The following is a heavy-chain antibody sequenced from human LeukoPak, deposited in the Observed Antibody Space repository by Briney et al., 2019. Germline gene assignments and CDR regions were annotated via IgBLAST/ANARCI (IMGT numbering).Heavy chain of an antibody. J-gene: IGHJ4*02. CDR3: AKDLRAAADGTYFDY. D-gene: IGHD6-13*01. Sequence: GGSLRLSCAASGFTFSSYGIHWVRQAPGKGLGWVAFIRYDGSNKYYADSVKGRFTISRDNSKSTLYLHMNSLRGDDTAVYYCAKDLRAAADGTYFDYWGRGTLVTVSS. CDR1: GFTFSSYG. CDR2: IRYDGSNK. V-gene: IGHV3-30*02.